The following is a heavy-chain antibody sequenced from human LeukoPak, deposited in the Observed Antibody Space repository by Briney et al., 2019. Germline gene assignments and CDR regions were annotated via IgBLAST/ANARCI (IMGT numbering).Heavy chain of an antibody. CDR1: GGSISSGSYY. D-gene: IGHD6-6*01. CDR2: IYYSGST. V-gene: IGHV4-61*09. CDR3: ARLSSLANIAARGRTWLDP. J-gene: IGHJ5*02. Sequence: SQTLSLTCTVSGGSISSGSYYWSWIRQPAGKGLEWIGHIYYSGSTNYSPSLKRRVTISVDASKNQFSLKLSSVTAADTAVYYCARLSSLANIAARGRTWLDPWGQGSLVTVSS.